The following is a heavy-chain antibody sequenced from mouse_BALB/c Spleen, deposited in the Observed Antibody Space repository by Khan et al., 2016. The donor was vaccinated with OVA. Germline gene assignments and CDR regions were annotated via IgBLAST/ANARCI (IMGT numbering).Heavy chain of an antibody. D-gene: IGHD2-12*01. CDR2: VNPNNGDT. J-gene: IGHJ3*01. Sequence: VQLQQSGPDLVKPGASVKISCKASGYSFTVYYMTWVKQSHGKSPEWIGRVNPNNGDTNYNQNFKGKAILTVDKSSNTADMELCSLTSEDSAVFYCARGYEFFPYWGQGTLVTVSA. V-gene: IGHV1-26*01. CDR1: GYSFTVYY. CDR3: ARGYEFFPY.